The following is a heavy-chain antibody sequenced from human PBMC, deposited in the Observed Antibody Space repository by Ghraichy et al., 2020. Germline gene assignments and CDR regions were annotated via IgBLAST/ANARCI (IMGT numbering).Heavy chain of an antibody. CDR3: AREFMVREATNWFDP. J-gene: IGHJ5*02. CDR1: GGSISSSSYY. D-gene: IGHD3-10*01. V-gene: IGHV4-39*01. Sequence: SETLSLTCTVSGGSISSSSYYWGWIRQPPGKGLEWIGSIYYSGSTYYNPSLKSRVTISVDTSKNQFSLKLSSVTAADTAVYYCAREFMVREATNWFDPWGQGTLVTVSS. CDR2: IYYSGST.